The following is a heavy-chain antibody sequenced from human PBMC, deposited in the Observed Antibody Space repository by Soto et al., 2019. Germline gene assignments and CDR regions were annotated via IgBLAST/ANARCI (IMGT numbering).Heavy chain of an antibody. CDR1: GFSFSNAW. D-gene: IGHD2-15*01. CDR2: IKRKIDGEAT. CDR3: TTGSVEGV. V-gene: IGHV3-15*07. Sequence: EVQLVESGGGLVKPGGSLRLSCAASGFSFSNAWMNWVRQAPGKGLEWVGRIKRKIDGEATDYAAPVKGRFTVLRDDSKSALYLQMNSLKGDDTVVYYCTTGSVEGVWGQGTTVTVS. J-gene: IGHJ6*02.